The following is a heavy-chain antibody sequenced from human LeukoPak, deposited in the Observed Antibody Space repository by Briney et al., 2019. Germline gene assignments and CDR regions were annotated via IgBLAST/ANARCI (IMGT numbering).Heavy chain of an antibody. CDR1: GGSINTCY. J-gene: IGHJ6*03. D-gene: IGHD1-1*01. CDR2: IYTRGST. Sequence: SETLSLTCTVSGGSINTCYWSWLRQPAGKGLEWIGRIYTRGSTIYNPSLKSRLTMSVDTSKNQLSLMLNSVTAADTAVYYCATTTPETGIDYCMDVWGTGTTVTVSS. CDR3: ATTTPETGIDYCMDV. V-gene: IGHV4-4*07.